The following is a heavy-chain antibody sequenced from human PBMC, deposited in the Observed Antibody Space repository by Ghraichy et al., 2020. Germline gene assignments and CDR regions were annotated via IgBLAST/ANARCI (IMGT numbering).Heavy chain of an antibody. V-gene: IGHV4-59*08. CDR3: ARHGGSYSFGY. CDR1: GGSISSYY. D-gene: IGHD1-26*01. J-gene: IGHJ4*02. Sequence: SETLSLTCTVSGGSISSYYWSWIRQPPEKGLEWIGYIYHGGSANYNPSLKSRVTILGDTSKNQFSLKLSSLTAADTAVYYCARHGGSYSFGYWGQGTLVTVSS. CDR2: IYHGGSA.